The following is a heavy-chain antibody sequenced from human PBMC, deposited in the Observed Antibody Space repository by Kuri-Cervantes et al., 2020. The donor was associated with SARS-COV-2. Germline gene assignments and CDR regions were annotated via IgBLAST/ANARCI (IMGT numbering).Heavy chain of an antibody. J-gene: IGHJ3*02. CDR2: ISYDGSNK. CDR1: GFTFSSYA. CDR3: ARRGGYLPPDAFDI. Sequence: LSLTCAASGFTFSSYAMHWVRQAPGKGLEWVAVISYDGSNKYYADSVKGRFTISRDNSKNTLYLQMNSLRAEDTAVYYCARRGGYLPPDAFDIWGQGTMVTVSS. V-gene: IGHV3-30-3*01. D-gene: IGHD3-16*02.